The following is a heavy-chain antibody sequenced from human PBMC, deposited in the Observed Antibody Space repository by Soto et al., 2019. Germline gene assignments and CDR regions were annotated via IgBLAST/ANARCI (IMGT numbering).Heavy chain of an antibody. V-gene: IGHV4-34*01. Sequence: SETLSLTCAVYGGSLSHYYWTWVRQPPGKGLEWIGEINDSGSTNYNPSLKSRVSIAVDTSKNQFSLKLSSLTAADTAVFYCARPLGAGAAAGRNSFEIWGQGKMVT. D-gene: IGHD6-13*01. CDR2: INDSGST. J-gene: IGHJ3*02. CDR1: GGSLSHYY. CDR3: ARPLGAGAAAGRNSFEI.